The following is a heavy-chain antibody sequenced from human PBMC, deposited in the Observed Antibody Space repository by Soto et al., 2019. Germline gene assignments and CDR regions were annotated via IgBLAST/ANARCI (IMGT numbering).Heavy chain of an antibody. V-gene: IGHV1-46*01. D-gene: IGHD2-15*01. CDR1: GYTLTSYY. Sequence: ASVQVSCKGSGYTLTSYYMHWVRQAPAQGIEWMGIINPSDGSTSHAQKFQGRVTMTRDTSTSTVYMELSSLRSEDTAVYYCAGDRSGESPFMGFDYWGQGTLVTVSS. CDR3: AGDRSGESPFMGFDY. CDR2: INPSDGST. J-gene: IGHJ4*02.